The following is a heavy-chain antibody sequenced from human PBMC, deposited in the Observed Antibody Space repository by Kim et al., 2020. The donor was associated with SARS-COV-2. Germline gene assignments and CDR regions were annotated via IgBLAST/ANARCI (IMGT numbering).Heavy chain of an antibody. Sequence: SETLSLTCTVSGGSISSSSYYWGWIRQPPGKGLEWIGSIYYSGSTYYNPSLKSRGTISVDTSKNQFSLKLSSVTAADTAVYYCARDRRLKPYNCFDPWG. CDR1: GGSISSSSYY. CDR2: IYYSGST. V-gene: IGHV4-39*07. J-gene: IGHJ5*02. CDR3: ARDRRLKPYNCFDP.